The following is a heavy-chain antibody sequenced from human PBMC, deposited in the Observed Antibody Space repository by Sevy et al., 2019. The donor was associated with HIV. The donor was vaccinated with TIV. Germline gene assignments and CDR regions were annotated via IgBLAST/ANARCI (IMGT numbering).Heavy chain of an antibody. CDR2: VSPTSLST. J-gene: IGHJ4*01. CDR3: AKLHSRMIPGNGALDY. Sequence: GGSLRLSCTASGFSFSNYVLAWVRQAPGKGLEGVSSVSPTSLSTYYAESVKGRFTISRDNSKNTLYLQMNSLRAEDTAIYYCAKLHSRMIPGNGALDYWGRGTLVTVSS. V-gene: IGHV3-23*01. D-gene: IGHD3-16*01. CDR1: GFSFSNYV.